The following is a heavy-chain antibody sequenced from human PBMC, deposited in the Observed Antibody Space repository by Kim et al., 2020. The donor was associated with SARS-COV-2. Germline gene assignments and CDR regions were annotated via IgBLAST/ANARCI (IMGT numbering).Heavy chain of an antibody. D-gene: IGHD5-18*01. CDR1: GFTFSSYA. V-gene: IGHV3-23*01. J-gene: IGHJ4*02. CDR3: AKDRLWIQLWLQEFDY. Sequence: GGSLRLSCEASGFTFSSYAMSWVRQAPGKGLEWVSAISGSGGSTYYADSVKGRFTISRDNSKNTLYLQMNSLRAEDTAVYYCAKDRLWIQLWLQEFDYWGQGTLVTVSA. CDR2: ISGSGGST.